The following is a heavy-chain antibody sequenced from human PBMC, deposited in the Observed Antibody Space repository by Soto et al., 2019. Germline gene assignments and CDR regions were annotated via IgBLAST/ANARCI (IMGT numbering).Heavy chain of an antibody. CDR3: ARTGVVDCSIDY. CDR1: GGSISSGGYY. D-gene: IGHD2-2*01. CDR2: IYYSGST. V-gene: IGHV4-31*03. Sequence: QVQLQESGPGLVKPSQTLSLTCTVSGGSISSGGYYWSWIRQHPGKGLEWIGYIYYSGSTYYNPSLKSRVTIAVDTSKNQFSLKLSSVTAADTAVYYCARTGVVDCSIDYWGQGTLVTVSS. J-gene: IGHJ4*02.